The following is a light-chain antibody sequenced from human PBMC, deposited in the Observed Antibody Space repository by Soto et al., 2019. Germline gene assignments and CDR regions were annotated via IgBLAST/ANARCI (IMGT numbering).Light chain of an antibody. J-gene: IGKJ2*01. CDR3: QQRSNWPRMYT. CDR2: DAS. CDR1: QSVSSY. V-gene: IGKV3-11*01. Sequence: EIVLTQSPATLSLSPGERATLSCRASQSVSSYLAWYQHKPGQAPRLLIYDASNRATGIPARFSGSGSGTDFTLTISSLEPEDFAVYDCQQRSNWPRMYTFGQGTKLEIK.